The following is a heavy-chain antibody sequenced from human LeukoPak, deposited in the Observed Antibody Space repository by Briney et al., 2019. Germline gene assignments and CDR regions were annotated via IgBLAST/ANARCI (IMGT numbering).Heavy chain of an antibody. CDR3: ARDYSDTGSFDI. D-gene: IGHD2-21*01. CDR2: ISSASGYT. V-gene: IGHV3-21*06. Sequence: GSLRLSCAASRFTFSSYAMSWVRQAPGKGLEWVSSISSASGYTYSADSVKGRFTISRDNAKNSLYLQLNSLRAEDTAVYYCARDYSDTGSFDIWGQGTMVTVSS. J-gene: IGHJ3*02. CDR1: RFTFSSYA.